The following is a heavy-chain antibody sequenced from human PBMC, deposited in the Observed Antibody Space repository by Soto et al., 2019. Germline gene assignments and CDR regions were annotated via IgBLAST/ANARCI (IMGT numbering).Heavy chain of an antibody. CDR2: IYYSGST. D-gene: IGHD3-3*01. Sequence: QVQLQKSCPGLVKPSQTLSLTCTVSGGSISSGGYYWSWIRQHPGKGLEWIGYIYYSGSTYYNPSLKSRVTISVDTSKIQFSLKLSSVTAADTAVYYCARDRAGEIHHDFSWGQGTLVTVSS. V-gene: IGHV4-31*03. J-gene: IGHJ5*02. CDR3: ARDRAGEIHHDFS. CDR1: GGSISSGGYY.